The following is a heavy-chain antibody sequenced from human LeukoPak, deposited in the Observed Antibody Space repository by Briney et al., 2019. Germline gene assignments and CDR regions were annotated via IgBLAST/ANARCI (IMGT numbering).Heavy chain of an antibody. CDR1: GGSISSYY. V-gene: IGHV4-59*12. CDR3: ARDRAEGDYAPDNWFDP. CDR2: IYYSGST. D-gene: IGHD4-17*01. J-gene: IGHJ5*02. Sequence: SETLSLTCTVSGGSISSYYWSWIRQPPGKGLEWIGYIYYSGSTNYNPSLKSRVTISVDTSKNQFSLKLSSVTAADTAVYYCARDRAEGDYAPDNWFDPWGQGTLVTVSS.